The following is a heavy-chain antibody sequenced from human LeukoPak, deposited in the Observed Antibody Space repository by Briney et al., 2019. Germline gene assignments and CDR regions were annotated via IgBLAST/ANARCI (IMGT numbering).Heavy chain of an antibody. J-gene: IGHJ4*02. Sequence: GGSLRLSCAASEFSFSNFWMSWVRQAPGKGLEWVANINQDGSEKYYADSVKGRFSISRDNAKNSLFLQMSSLRAEDTAVYYCARDGRWEKTPSCWGQGTLVTVSS. D-gene: IGHD2-2*01. CDR2: INQDGSEK. CDR1: EFSFSNFW. V-gene: IGHV3-7*01. CDR3: ARDGRWEKTPSC.